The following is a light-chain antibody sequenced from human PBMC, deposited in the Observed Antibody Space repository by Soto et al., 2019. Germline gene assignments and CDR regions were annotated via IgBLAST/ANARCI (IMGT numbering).Light chain of an antibody. J-gene: IGLJ2*01. Sequence: QAVVTQEPSFSVSPGGTVTLTCGLSSDSVSTSYYPSWYQQTPGPAPRTLIYNTYTRSSGVPDRFSASILGDKAALTITGAQADDESDYYCVLYMGSGISVFGGGTKLTVL. CDR3: VLYMGSGISV. CDR2: NTY. CDR1: SDSVSTSYY. V-gene: IGLV8-61*01.